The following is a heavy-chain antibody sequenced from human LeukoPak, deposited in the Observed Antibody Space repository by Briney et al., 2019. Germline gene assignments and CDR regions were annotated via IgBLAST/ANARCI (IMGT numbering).Heavy chain of an antibody. Sequence: GGSLRLSCAASGFTFSSYAMSWVRQAPGKGLEWVSAISGSGGNTYYADSVKGRFTISRDNSKNTLYLQMNSLRAEDTAVYYCARVGVRVVPNWFDPWGQGTLVTVSS. CDR2: ISGSGGNT. CDR3: ARVGVRVVPNWFDP. V-gene: IGHV3-23*01. CDR1: GFTFSSYA. D-gene: IGHD3-10*01. J-gene: IGHJ5*02.